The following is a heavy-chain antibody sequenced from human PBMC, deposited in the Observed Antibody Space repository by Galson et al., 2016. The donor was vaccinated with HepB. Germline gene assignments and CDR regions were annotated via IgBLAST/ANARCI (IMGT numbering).Heavy chain of an antibody. J-gene: IGHJ4*02. CDR3: MSYSDDWYSGF. CDR1: GFTFSNYD. V-gene: IGHV3-23*01. CDR2: ISGSGAST. Sequence: SLRLSCAASGFTFSNYDMSWVRQAPGRGLEWVSGISGSGASTTYADSVKGRFTISRDNAKNSVYLQMNSLRGDDTAVYYCMSYSDDWYSGFWGQGTLVTVSS. D-gene: IGHD3-9*01.